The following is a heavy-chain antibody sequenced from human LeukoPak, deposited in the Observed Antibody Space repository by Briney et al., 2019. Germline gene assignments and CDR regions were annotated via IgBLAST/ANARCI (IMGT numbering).Heavy chain of an antibody. D-gene: IGHD1-26*01. CDR2: IRADGATT. CDR1: GFTFGDYD. Sequence: PGESLRLSCAASGFTFGDYDMHWVRQAPGKGLEWVSLIRADGATTRYTDSVKGRFTISRDNSKDSLYLQMNSLRTEDTALYYCARDNTGSYEYWGQGTLVTVSP. CDR3: ARDNTGSYEY. J-gene: IGHJ4*02. V-gene: IGHV3-43*02.